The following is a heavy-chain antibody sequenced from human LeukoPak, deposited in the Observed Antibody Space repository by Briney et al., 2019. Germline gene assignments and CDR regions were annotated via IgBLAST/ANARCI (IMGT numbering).Heavy chain of an antibody. CDR1: GFTFSSCG. D-gene: IGHD1-14*01. V-gene: IGHV3-21*01. J-gene: IGHJ4*02. Sequence: PGGSLRLSCAASGFTFSSCGFNWVRQAPGKGLEWVSSIGPTGTDRYYADSARGRFTISRDNAKNSMYLQMDSLRDEDTAVYYCATETIGRHYDYWGQGTLLTVSS. CDR2: IGPTGTDR. CDR3: ATETIGRHYDY.